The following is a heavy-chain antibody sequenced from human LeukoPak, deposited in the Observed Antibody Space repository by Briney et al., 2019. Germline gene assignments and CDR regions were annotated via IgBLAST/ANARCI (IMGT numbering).Heavy chain of an antibody. CDR3: ARGTRAFDI. CDR1: GDSISSAYY. Sequence: PSETLSLTCTVSGDSISSAYYWAWIRQPPGKGLEWIGSIYHSGGTYYNSSLKSRVTISVDTSKNQFSLKLSSVTAADTAVYYCARGTRAFDIWGQGTMVTVSS. V-gene: IGHV4-38-2*02. CDR2: IYHSGGT. J-gene: IGHJ3*02.